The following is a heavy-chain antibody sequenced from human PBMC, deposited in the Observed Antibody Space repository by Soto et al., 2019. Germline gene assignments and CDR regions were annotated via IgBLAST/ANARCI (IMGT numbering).Heavy chain of an antibody. V-gene: IGHV4-30-4*01. J-gene: IGHJ4*02. CDR1: GVSITSGSYC. CDR3: ARGGYDTSGQTFIGWGPDC. D-gene: IGHD3-22*01. Sequence: HVQLQESGPGPVTPSQTLSLSCTVSGVSITSGSYCWTWVRQSPGKGLEWIGYRYYSGNTYYNPSLNSRASISVDTSKNQFFLKLTSVTAADTAVYFCARGGYDTSGQTFIGWGPDCWGQGTLVTVSS. CDR2: RYYSGNT.